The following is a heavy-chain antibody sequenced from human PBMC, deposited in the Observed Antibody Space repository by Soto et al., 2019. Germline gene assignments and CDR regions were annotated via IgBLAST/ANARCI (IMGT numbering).Heavy chain of an antibody. CDR2: IYYSGST. CDR3: ARHEGIAAVGTRFPVYFQH. Sequence: PSETLSLTCTVSGGSISSYYWSWIRQPPGKGLEWIGYIYYSGSTNYNPSLKSRVTISVDTSKNQFSLKLSSVTAADTAVYYCARHEGIAAVGTRFPVYFQHWGQGTLVTVSS. J-gene: IGHJ1*01. V-gene: IGHV4-59*01. CDR1: GGSISSYY. D-gene: IGHD6-13*01.